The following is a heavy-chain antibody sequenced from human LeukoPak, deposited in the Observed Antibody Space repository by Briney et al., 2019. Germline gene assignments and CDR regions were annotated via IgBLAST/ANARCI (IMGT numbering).Heavy chain of an antibody. CDR1: GFTFSSYG. CDR2: ISSDASYD. J-gene: IGHJ4*02. CDR3: AEGGNSSINY. Sequence: GGSLRLSCAASGFTFSSYGMHWVRQAPGQGLEWVAHISSDASYDHYVDSVKGRFTISRDNSKNTLYLQVDSVRDEDTAVYYCAEGGNSSINYWGQGTLVTVSS. D-gene: IGHD4-11*01. V-gene: IGHV3-30*18.